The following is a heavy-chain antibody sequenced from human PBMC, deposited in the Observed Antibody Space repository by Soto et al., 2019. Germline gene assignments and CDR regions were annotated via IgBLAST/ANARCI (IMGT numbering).Heavy chain of an antibody. V-gene: IGHV3-7*04. J-gene: IGHJ4*02. CDR1: GFTFSTYW. Sequence: GGSLRLSCVASGFTFSTYWMNWVRQAPGKGLEWVANIKEDGGEKYYVDSVKGRFTISRDNAKNSLYLQMDSLRAEDTAVYYCARDRGYESFDYWGQGTLVTVSS. CDR2: IKEDGGEK. CDR3: ARDRGYESFDY. D-gene: IGHD5-12*01.